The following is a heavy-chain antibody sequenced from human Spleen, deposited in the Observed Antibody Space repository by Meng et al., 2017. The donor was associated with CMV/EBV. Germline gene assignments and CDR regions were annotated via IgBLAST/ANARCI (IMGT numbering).Heavy chain of an antibody. V-gene: IGHV3-23*01. CDR2: ISGSGGNT. Sequence: GGSLRLSCAASGFTFSSYAMSWVRQAPGKGLEWVSGISGSGGNTYYADSVKGRFTISRDNSKNTLYLQMNSLRAEDTAVYYCVKGWQQLGDSWGQGTLVTVSS. CDR3: VKGWQQLGDS. CDR1: GFTFSSYA. J-gene: IGHJ4*02. D-gene: IGHD4-23*01.